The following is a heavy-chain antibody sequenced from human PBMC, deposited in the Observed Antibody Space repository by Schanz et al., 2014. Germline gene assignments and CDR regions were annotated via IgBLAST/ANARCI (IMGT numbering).Heavy chain of an antibody. CDR1: GGPFSGYF. D-gene: IGHD3-3*02. CDR2: IHHSGRT. Sequence: QVQLQQWGAGLLKPSETLSLTCAVYGGPFSGYFWSWIRQSPGKGLQWIGEIHHSGRTIYNPSLRSGFTISMDASKNPFFLKVTSVTAADTAVYYCARHLVNAYGMDVWGQGTAVTVSS. CDR3: ARHLVNAYGMDV. J-gene: IGHJ6*02. V-gene: IGHV4-34*01.